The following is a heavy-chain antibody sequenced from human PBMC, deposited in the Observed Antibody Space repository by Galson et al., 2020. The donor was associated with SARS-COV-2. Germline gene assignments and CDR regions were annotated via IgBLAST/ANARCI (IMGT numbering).Heavy chain of an antibody. J-gene: IGHJ6*02. Sequence: SETLSLTCTVSGGSISSSSYYWGWIRQPPGKGLEWIGSIYYSGSTYYNPSLKSRVTISGDTSKNKFSVKLSSVTAGDTAVYYCARQGGILTGCPEDCDGVDVWGQGTTGTVSS. D-gene: IGHD3-9*01. CDR2: IYYSGST. CDR1: GGSISSSSYY. CDR3: ARQGGILTGCPEDCDGVDV. V-gene: IGHV4-39*01.